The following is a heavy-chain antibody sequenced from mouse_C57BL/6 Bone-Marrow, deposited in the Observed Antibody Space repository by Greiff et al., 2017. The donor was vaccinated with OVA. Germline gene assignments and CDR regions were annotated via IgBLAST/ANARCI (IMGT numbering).Heavy chain of an antibody. Sequence: VQLQQSDAELVKPGASVKISCKVSGYTFTDHTIHWMKQRPEQGLEWIGYIYPRDGSTKYNEKFKGKATLTADQSSSTAYMQLNSLTSEDSAVYFCTGRDLLLLRRWYFDVWGTGTTVTVSS. CDR1: GYTFTDHT. J-gene: IGHJ1*03. D-gene: IGHD1-1*01. V-gene: IGHV1-78*01. CDR3: TGRDLLLLRRWYFDV. CDR2: IYPRDGST.